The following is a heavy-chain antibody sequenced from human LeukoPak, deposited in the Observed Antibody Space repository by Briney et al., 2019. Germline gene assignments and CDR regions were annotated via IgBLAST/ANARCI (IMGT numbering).Heavy chain of an antibody. V-gene: IGHV3-23*01. D-gene: IGHD2-15*01. CDR1: GFTFSNYA. CDR2: IGGVGAGT. J-gene: IGHJ4*02. CDR3: AKVLCSGGTCFRGGYFDY. Sequence: GASLRLSCAASGFTFSNYAMSWVRQAPGKGLEWVSSIGGVGAGTFHADSVKGRFTISRDNSKNTVYLQMNSLRAEDTAVYYCAKVLCSGGTCFRGGYFDYWGQGTLVTVSS.